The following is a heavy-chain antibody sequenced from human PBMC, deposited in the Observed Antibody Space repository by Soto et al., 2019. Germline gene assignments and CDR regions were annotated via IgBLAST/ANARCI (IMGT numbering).Heavy chain of an antibody. CDR2: ISGSGGST. CDR1: EFTFSTYA. D-gene: IGHD2-2*01. V-gene: IGHV3-23*01. J-gene: IGHJ5*02. Sequence: GGSLRLSCAASEFTFSTYAMSWVRQAPGKGLEWVSAISGSGGSTYYADSVKGRFTISRDTSKNTLYLQMNSLRAEDTALYYCAKDPYSGVLVPVAIGFDPWGPGTLVTVSS. CDR3: AKDPYSGVLVPVAIGFDP.